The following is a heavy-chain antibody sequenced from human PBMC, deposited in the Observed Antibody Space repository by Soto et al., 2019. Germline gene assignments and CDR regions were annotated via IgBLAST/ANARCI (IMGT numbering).Heavy chain of an antibody. CDR3: ARGMTTYYYYGMDV. CDR2: IYTTGST. D-gene: IGHD4-17*01. CDR1: GGSISTYF. Sequence: PSETLSLTCTVSGGSISTYFWSWIRQPAGGGLEWIGRIYTTGSTNYNPSLKSRVTMSLDTSRNQFSLKLSSVTAADTAVYYCARGMTTYYYYGMDVWGQGTTVTVSS. J-gene: IGHJ6*02. V-gene: IGHV4-4*07.